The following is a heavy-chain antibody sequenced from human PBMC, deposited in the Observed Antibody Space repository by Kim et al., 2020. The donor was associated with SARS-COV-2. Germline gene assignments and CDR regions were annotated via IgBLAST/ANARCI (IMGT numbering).Heavy chain of an antibody. V-gene: IGHV3-74*01. CDR3: ARDPGYCSSTSCYPVNWFDP. CDR2: INSDGSST. CDR1: GFTFSSYW. Sequence: GGSLRLSCAASGFTFSSYWMHWVRQAPGKGLVWVSRINSDGSSTSYADSVKGRFTISRDNAKNTLYLQMNSLRAEDTAVYYCARDPGYCSSTSCYPVNWFDPWGQGTLVTVSS. J-gene: IGHJ5*02. D-gene: IGHD2-2*01.